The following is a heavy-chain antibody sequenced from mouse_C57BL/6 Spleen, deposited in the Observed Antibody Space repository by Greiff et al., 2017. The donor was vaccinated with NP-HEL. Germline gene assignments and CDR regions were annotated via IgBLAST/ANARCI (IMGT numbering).Heavy chain of an antibody. Sequence: QVQLQQSGAELVKPGASVKISCKASGYAFSSYWMNWVKQRPGKGLEWIGQIYPGGGDTNYNGKFKGKATLTADKSSSTAYMQLSSLTSEDSAVYFCARSAYYSNYVDYWGQGTTLTVSS. D-gene: IGHD2-5*01. J-gene: IGHJ2*01. CDR1: GYAFSSYW. CDR2: IYPGGGDT. V-gene: IGHV1-80*01. CDR3: ARSAYYSNYVDY.